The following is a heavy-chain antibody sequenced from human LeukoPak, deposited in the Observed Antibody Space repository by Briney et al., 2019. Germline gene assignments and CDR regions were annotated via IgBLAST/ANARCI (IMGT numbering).Heavy chain of an antibody. Sequence: PGGSLRLSCAASGFTFNKYAMSWVRQAPGKGLEWVSGLSGSGVSTYYADSVKGRFTISRDNSKSTLYLQMNSLRAEDTAIYYCAKRYTRGDVGYYYYMDVWGKGTTVTVSS. CDR3: AKRYTRGDVGYYYYMDV. D-gene: IGHD2-2*03. J-gene: IGHJ6*03. CDR1: GFTFNKYA. CDR2: LSGSGVST. V-gene: IGHV3-23*01.